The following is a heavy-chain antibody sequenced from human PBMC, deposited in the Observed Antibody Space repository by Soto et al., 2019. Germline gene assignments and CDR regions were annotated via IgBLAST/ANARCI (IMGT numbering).Heavy chain of an antibody. CDR2: ISSSSSTI. J-gene: IGHJ6*03. V-gene: IGHV3-48*01. CDR1: GFTFSSYS. D-gene: IGHD6-6*01. Sequence: EVQLVESGGGLVQPGGSLRLSCAASGFTFSSYSMNWVRQAPGKGLEWVSYISSSSSTIYYADSVKGRFTISRDNAKNPLYQQMNILRAEDTAVYYCARKYSSSSRDYYYYYMDVWGKGTAVTVSS. CDR3: ARKYSSSSRDYYYYYMDV.